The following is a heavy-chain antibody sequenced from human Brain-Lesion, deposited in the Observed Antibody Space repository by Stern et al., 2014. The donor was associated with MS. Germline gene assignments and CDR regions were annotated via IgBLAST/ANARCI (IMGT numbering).Heavy chain of an antibody. CDR2: IYHSGGT. D-gene: IGHD1-14*01. Sequence: QLQLQESGPGLVKPSGTLSLTCAVSGGSISSSNWWSWVRQSPGKGLEWIGEIYHSGGTKYSPSFEVRVIISVDKSKNQFSLKLSYVTAADTAVYYCARELPDLNAFDIWGQGTMVTVSS. CDR3: ARELPDLNAFDI. J-gene: IGHJ3*02. CDR1: GGSISSSNW. V-gene: IGHV4-4*02.